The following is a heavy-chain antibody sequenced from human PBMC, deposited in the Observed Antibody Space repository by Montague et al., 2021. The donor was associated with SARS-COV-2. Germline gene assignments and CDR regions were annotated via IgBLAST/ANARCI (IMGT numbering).Heavy chain of an antibody. J-gene: IGHJ4*02. V-gene: IGHV4-39*07. D-gene: IGHD1-14*01. Sequence: SETLSLTCTVSGGSMSTVNYYWGWVRQTPGKGLDWVGSISYSGATYYNPSLETRVSISRDTSKSQLSLELRSVTAADTAVYLCARSGGILHFRASLAQLSDWGQGVLVTVSS. CDR1: GGSMSTVNYY. CDR2: ISYSGAT. CDR3: ARSGGILHFRASLAQLSD.